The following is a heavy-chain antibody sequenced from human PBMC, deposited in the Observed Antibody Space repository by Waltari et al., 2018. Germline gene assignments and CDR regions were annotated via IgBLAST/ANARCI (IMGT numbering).Heavy chain of an antibody. CDR3: ARDGHSYFYGSWSDY. D-gene: IGHD3-10*01. V-gene: IGHV3-30*01. J-gene: IGHJ4*02. CDR1: GISVSSHA. Sequence: QVQLVESGGGVVQPGKSLTLSCDVSGISVSSHAMHWVRQAPGKGLEWVAVISFDGNNIYFADSVKGRLTINRDNSKNTLSLQMNSLTPEDTAIYYCARDGHSYFYGSWSDYWGQGTLVTVSS. CDR2: ISFDGNNI.